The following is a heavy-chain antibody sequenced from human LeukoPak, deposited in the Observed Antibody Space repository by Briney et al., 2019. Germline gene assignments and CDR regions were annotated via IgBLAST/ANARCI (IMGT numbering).Heavy chain of an antibody. D-gene: IGHD1-26*01. J-gene: IGHJ3*02. V-gene: IGHV6-1*01. CDR1: GDSVSSNSVA. CDR3: ARGGASPGRNAFYI. Sequence: SQTLSLTCAISGDSVSSNSVAWNWIRQSPSRGLEWLGRTYYRSKWYNDYAVSVKSRIAINPDTSKNQFSLQLNSVTPEDTAVYYCARGGASPGRNAFYIWGQGTMVTVSS. CDR2: TYYRSKWYN.